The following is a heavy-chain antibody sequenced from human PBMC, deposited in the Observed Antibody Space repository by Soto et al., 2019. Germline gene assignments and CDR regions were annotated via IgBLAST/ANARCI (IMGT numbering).Heavy chain of an antibody. V-gene: IGHV3-33*01. CDR2: IWYDGSNK. D-gene: IGHD3-22*01. J-gene: IGHJ4*02. CDR3: ARDPNYYYDSSGYQLPYY. CDR1: GFTFSSYG. Sequence: GGSLRLSCAASGFTFSSYGMHWVRQAPGKGLEWVAVIWYDGSNKYYADSVKGRFTISRDNSKNTLYLQMNSLRAEDTAVYYCARDPNYYYDSSGYQLPYYWGQGTLVTVSS.